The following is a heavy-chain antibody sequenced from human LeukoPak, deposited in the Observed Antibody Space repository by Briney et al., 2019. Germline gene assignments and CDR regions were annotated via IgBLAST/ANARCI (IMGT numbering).Heavy chain of an antibody. Sequence: ASVKVSCKASGYTFTSYYMHWVRQAPGQGLEWMGIINPSGGSTSYAQKLQGRVTMTRDMSTSTVYMELSSLRSEDTAVYYCARAFSGHDDWDYYYYYMDVWGKGTTVTVSS. CDR3: ARAFSGHDDWDYYYYYMDV. V-gene: IGHV1-46*01. D-gene: IGHD5-12*01. J-gene: IGHJ6*03. CDR2: INPSGGST. CDR1: GYTFTSYY.